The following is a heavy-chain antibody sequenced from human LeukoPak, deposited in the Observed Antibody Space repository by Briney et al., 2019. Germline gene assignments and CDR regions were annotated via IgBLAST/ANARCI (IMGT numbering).Heavy chain of an antibody. D-gene: IGHD5-18*01. Sequence: PGGSLRLSCAASGFTFSNAWMSWVRQAPGKGLEWVSYISSSSSTIYYADSVKGRFTISRDNAKNSLYLQMNSLRAEDTAVYYCARDQGGGYSYGWQSFDYWGQGTLVTVSS. J-gene: IGHJ4*02. V-gene: IGHV3-48*04. CDR2: ISSSSSTI. CDR1: GFTFSNAW. CDR3: ARDQGGGYSYGWQSFDY.